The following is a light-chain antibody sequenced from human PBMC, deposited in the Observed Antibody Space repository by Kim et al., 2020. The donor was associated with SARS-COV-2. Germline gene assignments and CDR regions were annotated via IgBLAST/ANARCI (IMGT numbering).Light chain of an antibody. CDR3: QMWDSRSDHRV. Sequence: PVKTDRITGERKNSGSKNVTVYQQKPGRAPVLVIYYRNGRPSGIPEPFSGSNSENTATLTVSRVEAGDEADYYCQMWDSRSDHRVFGGGTQLTVL. V-gene: IGLV3-21*04. CDR2: YRN. J-gene: IGLJ3*02. CDR1: NSGSKN.